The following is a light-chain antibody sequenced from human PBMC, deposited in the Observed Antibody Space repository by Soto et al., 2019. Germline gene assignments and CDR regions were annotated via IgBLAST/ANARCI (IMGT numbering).Light chain of an antibody. CDR2: QAT. V-gene: IGKV1-5*03. J-gene: IGKJ1*01. CDR1: QGIETY. Sequence: ILMTQSPSTLSASIGDRVTITCRASQGIETYLAWYQQKPGKAPRLLIYQATRFESEVPSRFRGSGSGTEFSLAISSLQPDDFASYYCQQFYRSSWTFGPGTKVEIK. CDR3: QQFYRSSWT.